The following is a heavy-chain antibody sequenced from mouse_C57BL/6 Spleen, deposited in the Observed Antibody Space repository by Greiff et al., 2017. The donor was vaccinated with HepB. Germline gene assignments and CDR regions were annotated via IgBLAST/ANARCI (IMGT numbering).Heavy chain of an antibody. V-gene: IGHV5-4*01. CDR1: GFTFSSYA. CDR2: ISDGGSYT. CDR3: ARDIPDLPSYFDV. D-gene: IGHD2-1*01. Sequence: EVQGVESGGGLVKPGGSLKLSCAASGFTFSSYAMSWVRQTPEKRLEWVATISDGGSYTYYPDNVKGRFTISRDNAKNNLYLQMSHLKSEDTAMYYCARDIPDLPSYFDVWGTGTTVTVSS. J-gene: IGHJ1*03.